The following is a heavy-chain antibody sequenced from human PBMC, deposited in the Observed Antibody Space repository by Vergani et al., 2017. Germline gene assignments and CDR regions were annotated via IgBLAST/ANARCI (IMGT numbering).Heavy chain of an antibody. CDR1: GFTFDDYA. CDR3: AKARVVGATYFDY. D-gene: IGHD1-26*01. J-gene: IGHJ4*02. CDR2: ISWNSGSI. V-gene: IGHV3-9*01. Sequence: EVQLVESGGGLVQPGRSLRLSCAASGFTFDDYAMHWVRQAPGKGLEWVSGISWNSGSIGYADSVKGRFTISRDNAKNSLYLQMNSLRAEDTALYYCAKARVVGATYFDYWGQGTLVTVSS.